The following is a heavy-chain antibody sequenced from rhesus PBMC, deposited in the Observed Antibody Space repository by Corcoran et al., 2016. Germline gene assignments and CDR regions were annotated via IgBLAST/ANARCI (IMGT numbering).Heavy chain of an antibody. J-gene: IGHJ5-1*01. CDR3: ARNRYCSDF. Sequence: QLQLPASGPGLVKPSETLSLTCAVSGGSISSNYWSWLRQPPGKGLEWIGLISGRGGNTDYNPSLKSRFNISTDTSKNHVSLKRSSVTAADTAVYYCARNRYCSDFWGPGVLVTVSS. CDR1: GGSISSNY. V-gene: IGHV4-173*01. D-gene: IGHD2-8*01. CDR2: ISGRGGNT.